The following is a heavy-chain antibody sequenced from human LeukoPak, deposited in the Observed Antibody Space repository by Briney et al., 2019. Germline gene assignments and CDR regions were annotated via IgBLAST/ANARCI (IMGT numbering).Heavy chain of an antibody. CDR1: GFTSSNAW. J-gene: IGHJ4*02. V-gene: IGHV3-15*01. CDR2: IKSKTDGGTT. Sequence: GGSLRLSCAASGFTSSNAWMSWVRQAPGKGLEWVGRIKSKTDGGTTDYAAPVKGRFTISRDDSKNTLYLQMNSLKTEDTVVYYCTTPRYGDYSIDVYWGQGTLVTVSS. CDR3: TTPRYGDYSIDVY. D-gene: IGHD4-17*01.